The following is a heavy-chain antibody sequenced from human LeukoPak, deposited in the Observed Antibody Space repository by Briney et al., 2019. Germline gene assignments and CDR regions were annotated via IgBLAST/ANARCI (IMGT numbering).Heavy chain of an antibody. CDR1: GYTFTNYG. CDR2: ISANSGNT. Sequence: ASVKVSCETSGYTFTNYGISWVRQAPGQGLEWMGWISANSGNTNHAQTFQGRITLTRDTSTTTAYMELRSLRSDDTAVYYCARAGANFQNWFDPWGQGTLVTVSS. CDR3: ARAGANFQNWFDP. J-gene: IGHJ5*02. V-gene: IGHV1-18*01. D-gene: IGHD1-1*01.